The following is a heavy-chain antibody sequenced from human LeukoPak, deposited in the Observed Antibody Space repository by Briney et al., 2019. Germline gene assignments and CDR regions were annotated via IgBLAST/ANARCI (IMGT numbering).Heavy chain of an antibody. V-gene: IGHV3-9*01. Sequence: PGGSLRLSCAATGFNFDDYAMHWVRQAPGKGLEWVSGISWNSGSIGYADSVKGRFTISRDNAKNSLYLQMNSLRAEDTALYYCAKVRQWLVQDDACDIWGQGTMVTVSS. CDR3: AKVRQWLVQDDACDI. J-gene: IGHJ3*02. CDR1: GFNFDDYA. CDR2: ISWNSGSI. D-gene: IGHD6-19*01.